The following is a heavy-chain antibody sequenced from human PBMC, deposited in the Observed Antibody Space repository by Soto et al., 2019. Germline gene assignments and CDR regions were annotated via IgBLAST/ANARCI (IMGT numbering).Heavy chain of an antibody. D-gene: IGHD3-16*01. V-gene: IGHV3-23*01. CDR2: NSGSGST. J-gene: IGHJ6*03. CDR3: AKALRFTFTTGYYMDV. CDR1: GFTGSSYA. Sequence: EVQLLESGGGLVQPGGSLRLSCAASGFTGSSYAMSWVRQAPGKGLEWVSVNSGSGSTYSADSAKGRFTISRDSSKNTVYLQMNSLRAEDTAVYYCAKALRFTFTTGYYMDVWGRGTTVTVSS.